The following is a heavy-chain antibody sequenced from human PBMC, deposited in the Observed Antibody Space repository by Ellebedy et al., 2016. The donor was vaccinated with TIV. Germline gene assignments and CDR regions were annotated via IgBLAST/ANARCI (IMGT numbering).Heavy chain of an antibody. CDR2: MDAGGNT. CDR3: AGGTY. CDR1: GFTVRGDY. J-gene: IGHJ4*02. Sequence: GESLKISCAASGFTVRGDYMSWVRQAPGKGLEWVSIMDAGGNTHYPDPVKGRFTVSRDNSKNTRYLQMNSLRAEDTAVYYCAGGTYWGQGTLVTVSS. V-gene: IGHV3-53*01.